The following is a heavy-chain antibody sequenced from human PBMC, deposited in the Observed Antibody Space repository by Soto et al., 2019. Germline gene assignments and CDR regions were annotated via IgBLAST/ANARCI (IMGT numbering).Heavy chain of an antibody. CDR2: IIPIFGTA. CDR3: ASEPGARDYYYGMDV. Sequence: SVKVSCKASGGTFSSYAISWVRQAPGQGLEWMGGIIPIFGTANYAQKFQGRVTITADESTSTAYMELSSLRSEDTAVYYCASEPGARDYYYGMDVWGQGTTVTVSS. V-gene: IGHV1-69*13. J-gene: IGHJ6*02. CDR1: GGTFSSYA.